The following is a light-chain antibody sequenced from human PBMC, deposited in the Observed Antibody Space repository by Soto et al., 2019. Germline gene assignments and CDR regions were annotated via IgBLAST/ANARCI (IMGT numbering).Light chain of an antibody. CDR2: GAS. Sequence: IVMTQSPSTLSVSPGERATLSCRASQSVYNNLAWYQQKPGQAPRLLMSGASSRASGVPVRFSGSGSGTDFTLTISRLEPEDFALYYCQQYGGSPITFGLGTRLEIK. CDR3: QQYGGSPIT. J-gene: IGKJ5*01. V-gene: IGKV3-20*01. CDR1: QSVYNN.